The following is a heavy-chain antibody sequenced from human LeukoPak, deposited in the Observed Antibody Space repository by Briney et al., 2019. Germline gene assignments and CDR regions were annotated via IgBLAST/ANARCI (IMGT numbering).Heavy chain of an antibody. D-gene: IGHD5-12*01. J-gene: IGHJ3*02. CDR3: ARKIRATSGAFDI. Sequence: GGSLRLSCAASGFSISNSAMSWVRQAPGKGLEWVSLIVASSGSTFYADSVKGRFTISRDSSKNTLYLQMNSLRAEDTAVYYCARKIRATSGAFDIWGQGTMVTVSS. CDR2: IVASSGST. CDR1: GFSISNSA. V-gene: IGHV3-23*01.